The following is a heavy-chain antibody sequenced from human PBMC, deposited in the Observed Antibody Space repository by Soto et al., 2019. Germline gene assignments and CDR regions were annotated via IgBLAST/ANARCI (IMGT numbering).Heavy chain of an antibody. D-gene: IGHD4-17*01. J-gene: IGHJ4*02. CDR3: AKNGRDTTLTTLDY. CDR2: ISGRGGGT. V-gene: IGHV3-23*01. Sequence: EVQLLESGGGLVQPGGSLRLSCAASGFTFSSYAMSWVRQAPGKGLEWVSGISGRGGGTYYADSVKGRFTTSRDNSKSTLYLQMNSLRAKDTAVYYCAKNGRDTTLTTLDYWAQGTLVTVSS. CDR1: GFTFSSYA.